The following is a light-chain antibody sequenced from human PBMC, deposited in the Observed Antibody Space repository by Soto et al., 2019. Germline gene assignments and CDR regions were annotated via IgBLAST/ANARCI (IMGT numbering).Light chain of an antibody. CDR3: CSYAGSSTLI. V-gene: IGLV2-23*02. CDR1: TSDVGTYNL. Sequence: QSVLTQPASVSGSPGQSINISCTGSTSDVGTYNLVSWYQQHPGKAPKLMIYEVTKRPSGVSTRFSGSKSGNAASLTTSGLQAEDEGDYYCCSYAGSSTLIFGGGTKLTVL. CDR2: EVT. J-gene: IGLJ2*01.